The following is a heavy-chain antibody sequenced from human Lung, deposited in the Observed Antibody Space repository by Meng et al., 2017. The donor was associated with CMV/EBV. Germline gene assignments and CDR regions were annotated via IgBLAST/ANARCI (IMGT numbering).Heavy chain of an antibody. Sequence: QGHLVPSGAEVKKPGASVTVSCKASGYTFTGYGISWVRQAPGQGLEWMGWISAYNGNTNYAQKLQGRVTMTTDTSTSTAYMELRTLRSDDTAVYYCVGGREDGSSGVYFRHWGQGTLVTVSS. CDR1: GYTFTGYG. CDR2: ISAYNGNT. D-gene: IGHD2-15*01. J-gene: IGHJ1*01. V-gene: IGHV1-18*01. CDR3: VGGREDGSSGVYFRH.